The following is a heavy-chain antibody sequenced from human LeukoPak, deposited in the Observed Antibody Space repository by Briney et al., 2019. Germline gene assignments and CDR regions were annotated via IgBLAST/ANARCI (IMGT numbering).Heavy chain of an antibody. CDR2: IRYDGSNK. V-gene: IGHV3-30*02. D-gene: IGHD5-12*01. J-gene: IGHJ6*03. CDR1: GFTFSSYG. Sequence: GGSLRLSCAASGFTFSSYGMHWVRQAPGKGLEWVAFIRYDGSNKYYADSVKGRFTISRDNSKNTLYLQVNSLRAEDTAVYYCAKEASGYDTAVGRYYMDVWGKGTTVTISS. CDR3: AKEASGYDTAVGRYYMDV.